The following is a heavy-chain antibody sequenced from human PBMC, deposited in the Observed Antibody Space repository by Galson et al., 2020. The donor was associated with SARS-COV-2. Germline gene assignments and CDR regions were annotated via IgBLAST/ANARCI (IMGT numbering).Heavy chain of an antibody. CDR3: ARGGYCSSTSCYYYYYGMDV. Sequence: ASVKVSCKASGYTFTSYYMHWVRQAPGQGLEWMGIINPSGGSTSYSQKFQGRVTMTRDTSTITVYMELISLRSEDTAVYYCARGGYCSSTSCYYYYYGMDVWGQGTTVTVSS. CDR2: INPSGGST. D-gene: IGHD2-2*01. V-gene: IGHV1-46*01. CDR1: GYTFTSYY. J-gene: IGHJ6*02.